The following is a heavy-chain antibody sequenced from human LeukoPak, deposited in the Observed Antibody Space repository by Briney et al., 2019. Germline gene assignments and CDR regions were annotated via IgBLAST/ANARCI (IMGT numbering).Heavy chain of an antibody. J-gene: IGHJ5*02. CDR2: ISSSGFNI. CDR3: AGQSRLGYCSGGSCYSQPFDP. Sequence: GGSLRLSCAVSGFTFSSYEMNWVRQAPGKGLEWVLYISSSGFNIYYADSVKGRFTISRDNAKNSLYLQMNSLRAEDTAVYYCAGQSRLGYCSGGSCYSQPFDPWGQGTLVTVSS. D-gene: IGHD2-15*01. V-gene: IGHV3-48*03. CDR1: GFTFSSYE.